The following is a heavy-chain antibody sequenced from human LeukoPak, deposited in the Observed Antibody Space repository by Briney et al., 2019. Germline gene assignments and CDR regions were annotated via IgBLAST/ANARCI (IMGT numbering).Heavy chain of an antibody. D-gene: IGHD6-13*01. Sequence: PGGSLRLSCAASGFTFSSYEMNWVRQASGKGLEWVSYISLSTTSIYYADSVKGRFTISRDNAKNSLYLQMNSLRAEDTAVYYCAREPTYSSSWHTTCDYWGQGTLVTVSS. CDR3: AREPTYSSSWHTTCDY. V-gene: IGHV3-48*03. CDR1: GFTFSSYE. CDR2: ISLSTTSI. J-gene: IGHJ4*02.